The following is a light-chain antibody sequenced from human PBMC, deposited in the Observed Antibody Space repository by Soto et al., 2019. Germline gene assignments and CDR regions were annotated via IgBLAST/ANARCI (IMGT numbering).Light chain of an antibody. CDR3: KHYNSYSEA. CDR1: QTISSW. CDR2: KAS. J-gene: IGKJ1*01. V-gene: IGKV1-5*03. Sequence: DIQMTPSPSTLSGSVGDRVTITCRASQTISSWLAWYQQKPGKAHKLLIYKASTLKSGVQSRFSGSGSGTEFTLTIRSLQPDDFATYYCKHYNSYSEAFGQGTKVDIK.